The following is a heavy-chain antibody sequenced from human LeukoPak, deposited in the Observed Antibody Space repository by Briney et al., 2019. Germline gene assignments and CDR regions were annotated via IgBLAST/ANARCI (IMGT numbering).Heavy chain of an antibody. V-gene: IGHV1-2*02. J-gene: IGHJ4*02. CDR1: GYTFTGHY. CDR2: INPNSGGT. Sequence: ASVNVSCKASGYTFTGHYMHWVRQAPGQGLEWMGWINPNSGGTNYAQEFQGRVTMTRDTSISTAYMELSRLRSDDTAVYYCARDTAAGGTSRFDYWGQGTLVTVSS. D-gene: IGHD6-13*01. CDR3: ARDTAAGGTSRFDY.